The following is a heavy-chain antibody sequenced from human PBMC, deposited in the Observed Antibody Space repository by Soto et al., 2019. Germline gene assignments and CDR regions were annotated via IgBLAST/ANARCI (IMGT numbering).Heavy chain of an antibody. J-gene: IGHJ6*03. V-gene: IGHV3-NL1*01. CDR1: GFTFSSYG. CDR3: AKIKGFWSGSDYYMDV. CDR2: ISGSGNSP. D-gene: IGHD3-3*01. Sequence: PGGSLRLSCAASGFTFSSYGMHWVRQAPGKGLEWVSGISGSGNSPFYADSVKGRFTISRDNSKNTLYLQMNSLRPEDTALYYCAKIKGFWSGSDYYMDVWGKGTTVTVSS.